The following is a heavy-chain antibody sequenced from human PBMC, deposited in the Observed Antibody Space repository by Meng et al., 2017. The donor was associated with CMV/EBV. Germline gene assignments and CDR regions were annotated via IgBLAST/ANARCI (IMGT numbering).Heavy chain of an antibody. D-gene: IGHD2-8*01. CDR2: VYWNGNK. Sequence: SGPTLVKPTQTLTLTCTSSGFSLSTSGAGVGWMRQPPGKALEWLALVYWNGNKRYSPSLKSRLTITKDTSKNQVVLTLTHVDPVDTGTYYCAQSGVAAAMNWFEPWGQGTLVTVSS. J-gene: IGHJ5*02. CDR3: AQSGVAAAMNWFEP. V-gene: IGHV2-5*01. CDR1: GFSLSTSGAG.